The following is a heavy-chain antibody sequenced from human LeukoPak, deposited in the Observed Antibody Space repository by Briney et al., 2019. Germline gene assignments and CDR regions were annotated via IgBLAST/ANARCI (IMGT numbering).Heavy chain of an antibody. CDR2: IYYSGST. D-gene: IGHD4-17*01. V-gene: IGHV4-59*01. Sequence: SETLSLTCTVSGGSISSYYWSWIRQPPGKGLEWIGYIYYSGSTNYNPSLKSRVTISVDTSKNQFSLKLSSVTAADTAVYYCARVPTAVSPYYYYYYMDVWGKGTTVTVSS. CDR3: ARVPTAVSPYYYYYYMDV. CDR1: GGSISSYY. J-gene: IGHJ6*03.